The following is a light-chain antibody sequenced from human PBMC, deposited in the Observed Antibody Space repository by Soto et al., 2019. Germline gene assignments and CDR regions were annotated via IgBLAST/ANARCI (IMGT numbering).Light chain of an antibody. V-gene: IGKV3-20*01. J-gene: IGKJ4*01. CDR1: QSVSSSSY. Sequence: EIVLTQSPGTLSLSPGERATLSCRASQSVSSSSYLAWYQQKPGQATRLLIYAASSTATGLPDRFSDSGSGXXXXXXXXRLEXEDFXXXXXQQYGSSLTFGGGTKVEIK. CDR2: AAS. CDR3: QQYGSSLT.